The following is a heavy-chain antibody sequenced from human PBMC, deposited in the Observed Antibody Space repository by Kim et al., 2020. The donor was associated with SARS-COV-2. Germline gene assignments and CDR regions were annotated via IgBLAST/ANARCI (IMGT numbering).Heavy chain of an antibody. V-gene: IGHV4-34*01. CDR3: ARDIYNSSSWYSVFDY. CDR2: INHSGST. CDR1: GGSFSGYY. Sequence: SETLSLTCAVYGGSFSGYYWSWIRQPPGKGLEWIGEINHSGSTNYNPSLKSRVTISVDTSKNQFSLKLSSVTAADAAVYYCARDIYNSSSWYSVFDYWGQGTLVTVSS. D-gene: IGHD6-13*01. J-gene: IGHJ4*02.